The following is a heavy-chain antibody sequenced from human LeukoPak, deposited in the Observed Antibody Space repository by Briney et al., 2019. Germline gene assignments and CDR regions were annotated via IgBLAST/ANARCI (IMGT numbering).Heavy chain of an antibody. CDR1: GGSFSGYY. Sequence: SETLSLTCAVYGGSFSGYYWSWIRQPPGKGLEWIGEINHSGSTNYNTSLKSRVTISVDTSKSQFSLKLSSVTAADTAVYYCARAGGWYFDYWGQGTLVTVSS. V-gene: IGHV4-34*01. J-gene: IGHJ4*02. D-gene: IGHD6-19*01. CDR3: ARAGGWYFDY. CDR2: INHSGST.